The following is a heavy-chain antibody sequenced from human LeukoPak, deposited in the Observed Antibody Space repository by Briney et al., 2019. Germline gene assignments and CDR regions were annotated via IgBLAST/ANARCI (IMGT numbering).Heavy chain of an antibody. Sequence: SETLSLTCAVYGGSFSGYYWSWIRQPPGKGLEWIGEINHSGSTNYNPSLKSRVTISVDTSKNQFSLKVSSVSAAETAVYYCARGAPWSDYGDYGLFDYWGQGTLITVSS. CDR3: ARGAPWSDYGDYGLFDY. J-gene: IGHJ4*02. CDR1: GGSFSGYY. V-gene: IGHV4-34*01. D-gene: IGHD4-17*01. CDR2: INHSGST.